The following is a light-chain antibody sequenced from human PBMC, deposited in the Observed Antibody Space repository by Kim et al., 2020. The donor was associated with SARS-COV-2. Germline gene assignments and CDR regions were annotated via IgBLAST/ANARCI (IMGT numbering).Light chain of an antibody. CDR2: LAS. J-gene: IGKJ2*01. Sequence: LSPGESATLSCRASQRVSSNFLAWFQQKPGQAPRLLIYLASNRASGVPHRFSGSGSGTDFTLTISRLEPEDFAMYYCQQYGSSHRTFGQGTKLEI. CDR3: QQYGSSHRT. CDR1: QRVSSNF. V-gene: IGKV3-20*01.